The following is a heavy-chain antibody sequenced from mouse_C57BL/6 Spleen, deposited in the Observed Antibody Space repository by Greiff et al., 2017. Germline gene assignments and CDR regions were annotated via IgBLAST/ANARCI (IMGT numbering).Heavy chain of an antibody. D-gene: IGHD1-1*01. V-gene: IGHV1-69*01. J-gene: IGHJ2*01. CDR3: ARGGGSSYPYFDY. CDR2: IDPSDSYT. Sequence: QVQLQQPGAELVMPGASVKLSCKASGYTFTSYWMHWVKQRPGQGLEWIGEIDPSDSYTNYNQKFKGKSTLTVDKSSSTAYMQLSSLTAEDSAVYYCARGGGSSYPYFDYWGQGTTLTGSS. CDR1: GYTFTSYW.